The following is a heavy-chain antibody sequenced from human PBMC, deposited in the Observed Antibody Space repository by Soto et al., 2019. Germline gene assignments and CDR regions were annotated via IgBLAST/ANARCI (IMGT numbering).Heavy chain of an antibody. CDR3: AKWHTYNYDSLAFSGFDC. CDR2: ISGGDGSP. Sequence: PGGSLRLSCGASGFTFSSYAMTWVRQAPGKGLEWVSAISGGDGSPSYADSVKGRFTISRDNSKNTLYLHMNSLRADDTAAFYCAKWHTYNYDSLAFSGFDCWGQGTKVTVSS. D-gene: IGHD3-16*01. CDR1: GFTFSSYA. J-gene: IGHJ4*02. V-gene: IGHV3-23*01.